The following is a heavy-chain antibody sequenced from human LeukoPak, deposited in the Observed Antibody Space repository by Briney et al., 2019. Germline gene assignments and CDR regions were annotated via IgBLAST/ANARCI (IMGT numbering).Heavy chain of an antibody. CDR2: ISAYNGNT. V-gene: IGHV1-18*01. J-gene: IGHJ4*02. CDR1: GYTFTSYG. D-gene: IGHD3-22*01. Sequence: ASVKVSCKASGYTFTSYGISWVRQAPGQGLEWMGWISAYNGNTNYAQKLQGRVTMTTDTSTSTAYMELRSLRSDDTAVYYCARDSRGDYYDSSGYYYHFDYWGQGTLVTVSS. CDR3: ARDSRGDYYDSSGYYYHFDY.